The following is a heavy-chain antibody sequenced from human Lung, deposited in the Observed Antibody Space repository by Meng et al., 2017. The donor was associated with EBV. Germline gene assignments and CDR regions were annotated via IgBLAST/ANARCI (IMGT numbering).Heavy chain of an antibody. Sequence: QQWGAGLLTPSDPLVLPCAVYGGYFSWSFSGEYCRWIRQAPGKGLGWIGEINDSGSTDYNPSLKSRLTISVDRSKSQFSLELSSVTAADTAVYYCARSTFDYWGQGTLVTVSS. V-gene: IGHV4-34*01. CDR3: ARSTFDY. CDR1: GGYFSWSFSGEY. CDR2: INDSGST. D-gene: IGHD1-26*01. J-gene: IGHJ4*02.